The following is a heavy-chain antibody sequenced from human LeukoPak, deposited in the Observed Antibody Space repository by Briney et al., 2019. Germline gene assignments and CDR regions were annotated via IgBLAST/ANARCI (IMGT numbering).Heavy chain of an antibody. Sequence: ASVKVSCKASGYTFTGYYTHWVRQAPGQGLEWMGRINPNSGGTNYAQKFQGRVTMTRDTSISTAYMELSRLRSDDTAVYYCARETPLRSFDLWGRGTLVTVSS. CDR2: INPNSGGT. J-gene: IGHJ2*01. V-gene: IGHV1-2*06. CDR1: GYTFTGYY. D-gene: IGHD4-17*01. CDR3: ARETPLRSFDL.